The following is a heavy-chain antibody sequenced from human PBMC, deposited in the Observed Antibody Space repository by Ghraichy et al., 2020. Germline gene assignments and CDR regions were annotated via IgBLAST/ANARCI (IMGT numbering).Heavy chain of an antibody. J-gene: IGHJ4*02. Sequence: GGSLRLSCAASGFTFSSYGMHWVRQAPGKGLEWVAVIWYDGSNKYYADSVKGRFTISRDNSKNTLYLQMNSLRAEDTAVYYCARATLGYCSGGSCYWPDYWGQGTLVTVSS. D-gene: IGHD2-15*01. CDR1: GFTFSSYG. CDR3: ARATLGYCSGGSCYWPDY. V-gene: IGHV3-33*01. CDR2: IWYDGSNK.